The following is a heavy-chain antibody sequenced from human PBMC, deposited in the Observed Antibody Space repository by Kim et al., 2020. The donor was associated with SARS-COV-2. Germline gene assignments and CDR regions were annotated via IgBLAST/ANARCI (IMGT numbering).Heavy chain of an antibody. Sequence: SETLSLTCTVSGGSISSSSYYWGWIRQPPGKGLEWIGSIYYSGSTYYNPSLKSRVTISVDTSKNQFSLKLSSVTAADTAVYYCARGWGDYRFEYYFDYWGQGTLVTVSS. CDR2: IYYSGST. CDR1: GGSISSSSYY. V-gene: IGHV4-39*07. J-gene: IGHJ4*02. D-gene: IGHD4-17*01. CDR3: ARGWGDYRFEYYFDY.